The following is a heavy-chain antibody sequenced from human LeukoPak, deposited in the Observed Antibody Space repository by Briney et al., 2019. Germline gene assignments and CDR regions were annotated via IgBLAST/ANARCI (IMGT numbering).Heavy chain of an antibody. V-gene: IGHV4-38-2*02. J-gene: IGHJ3*02. D-gene: IGHD3-3*01. CDR3: ARSRFLEWLVHDAFDI. CDR2: IYHSGST. Sequence: SETLSLTCTVSGYSISRGYYWGWIRQPPGQGLEGIGGIYHSGSTFYNPSLKSRVTISVDTSKNQFSLKLSSVTAADTAVYYCARSRFLEWLVHDAFDIWGQGTMVTVSS. CDR1: GYSISRGYY.